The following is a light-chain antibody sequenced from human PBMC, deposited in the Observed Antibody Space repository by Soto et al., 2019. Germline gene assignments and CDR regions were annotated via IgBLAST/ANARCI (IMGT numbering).Light chain of an antibody. Sequence: QSVLTQPPSASGTPGQRVTISCSGSSSNIGSNTVNWYQQLPGTAPKLLMYSHNQRPSGVPDRFSGSKSGTSASLAISGLQSEDEADYYCATWDDSLNAWVFGGGTKLTVL. CDR2: SHN. CDR3: ATWDDSLNAWV. J-gene: IGLJ3*02. V-gene: IGLV1-44*01. CDR1: SSNIGSNT.